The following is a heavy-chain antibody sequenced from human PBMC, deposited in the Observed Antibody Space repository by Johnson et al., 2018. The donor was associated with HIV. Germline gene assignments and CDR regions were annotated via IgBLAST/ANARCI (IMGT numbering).Heavy chain of an antibody. Sequence: VQLVESGGGLVQPGGSLRLSCAASGFTFSSYAMSWVRQAPGKGLEWVSAISGSGGSTYYADSVKGRFTISRDNAKNTLYLQMNGLNPEDTALYYCARSIITSPVGAFDIWGQGTMVTVSS. CDR2: ISGSGGST. J-gene: IGHJ3*02. CDR3: ARSIITSPVGAFDI. CDR1: GFTFSSYA. V-gene: IGHV3-23*04. D-gene: IGHD3-16*01.